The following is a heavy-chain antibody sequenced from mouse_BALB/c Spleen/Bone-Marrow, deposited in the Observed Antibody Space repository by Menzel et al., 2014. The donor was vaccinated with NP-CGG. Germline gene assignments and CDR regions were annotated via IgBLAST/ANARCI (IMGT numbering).Heavy chain of an antibody. D-gene: IGHD1-1*01. CDR2: IWSDGST. V-gene: IGHV2-6-1*01. J-gene: IGHJ1*01. CDR3: ARRYYGSSYWYFDV. CDR1: GFSLTSYG. Sequence: VMLVESGPGLVAPSQSLSITCTISGFSLTSYGVHWVRQPPGKGLEWLVVIWSDGSTTYNSALKSRLSISKDNSKSQVFLKMNSLQTDDTAMYYCARRYYGSSYWYFDVWGAGTTVTVSS.